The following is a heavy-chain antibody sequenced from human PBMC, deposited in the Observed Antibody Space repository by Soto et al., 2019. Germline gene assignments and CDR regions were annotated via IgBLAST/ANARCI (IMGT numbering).Heavy chain of an antibody. CDR2: IIPVIDTA. CDR1: GGTFN. D-gene: IGHD7-27*01. V-gene: IGHV1-69*06. Sequence: QVQLVQSGAEVKKPGSSVKVSCKVSGGTFNIRWVRQAPGQGLEWMGGIIPVIDTANYAGKIQGRVVITADRATNIVYMGMMSLTLEDTAVYYCARGSGADAFDIWGQGTMVTVSS. CDR3: ARGSGADAFDI. J-gene: IGHJ3*02.